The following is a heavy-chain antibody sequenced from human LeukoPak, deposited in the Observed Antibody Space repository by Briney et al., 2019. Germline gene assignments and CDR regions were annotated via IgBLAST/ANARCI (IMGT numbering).Heavy chain of an antibody. D-gene: IGHD6-25*01. CDR2: IGTSSSNI. Sequence: GGSLRLSCAASGFTFSDYCMNWVRQAPGKGLEWVSYIGTSSSNIYYSDSVRGRFTVSRDSARNSLYLQMNSLRAEDTAVYYCAREGDTSGAAGTEFDYWGQGALVTVSS. CDR1: GFTFSDYC. V-gene: IGHV3-48*01. J-gene: IGHJ4*02. CDR3: AREGDTSGAAGTEFDY.